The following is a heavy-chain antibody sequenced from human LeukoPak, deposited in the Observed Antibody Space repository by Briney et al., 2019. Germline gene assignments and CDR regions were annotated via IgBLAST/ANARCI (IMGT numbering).Heavy chain of an antibody. V-gene: IGHV3-7*01. CDR1: GFDCSRYW. CDR2: IEQDGGEE. J-gene: IGHJ4*02. D-gene: IGHD6-13*01. CDR3: ASGRQLGY. Sequence: GGSLRLSCAASGFDCSRYWMTWVRQAPGKGLEWVANIEQDGGEEYYVDPVKGRFTISRDYARNSLYLQMNSLRAEDTAVYYCASGRQLGYWGQGTLVTVSS.